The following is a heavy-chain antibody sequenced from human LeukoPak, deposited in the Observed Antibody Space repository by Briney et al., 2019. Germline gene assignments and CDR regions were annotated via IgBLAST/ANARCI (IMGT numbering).Heavy chain of an antibody. V-gene: IGHV4-39*01. CDR1: GGSISSSSYY. J-gene: IGHJ4*02. D-gene: IGHD3-10*01. CDR3: ARTQWFGEFYFDY. CDR2: IYYSGST. Sequence: SETLSLTCTVSGGSISSSSYYWGWIRQPPGKGLGWIGSIYYSGSTYYNPSLKSRVTISVDTSRNQFSLKLSSVTAADTAVYYCARTQWFGEFYFDYWGQGTLVTVSS.